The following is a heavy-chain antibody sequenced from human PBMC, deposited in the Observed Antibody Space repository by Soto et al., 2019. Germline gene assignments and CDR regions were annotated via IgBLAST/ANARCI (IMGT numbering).Heavy chain of an antibody. J-gene: IGHJ4*02. CDR2: IGVGGGDR. CDR3: ARVRFGELV. Sequence: EVQLLESGGGLVQPGGSLRLSCAASGFTFSIYAMSWVRQAPGKGLEWVSIIGVGGGDRYYPESVKGRFTISRDNSRDTLYLEMNSLRDEDTAVYYCARVRFGELVWGQGTLVTVSS. D-gene: IGHD3-10*01. CDR1: GFTFSIYA. V-gene: IGHV3-23*01.